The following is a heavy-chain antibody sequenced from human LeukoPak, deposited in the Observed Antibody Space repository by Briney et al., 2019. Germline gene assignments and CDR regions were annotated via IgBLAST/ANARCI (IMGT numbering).Heavy chain of an antibody. Sequence: KASETLSLTCAVSGGSFRGYYWSWIRQPPGKGLEWIGEIKHSGSTNYNPSLKTRVTISVDTSKNQFSLKLSSVTAADTAVYYCARQTGAGLFSLPGGQGTLVTVSS. D-gene: IGHD3-9*01. CDR1: GGSFRGYY. CDR2: IKHSGST. V-gene: IGHV4-34*01. CDR3: ARQTGAGLFSLP. J-gene: IGHJ4*02.